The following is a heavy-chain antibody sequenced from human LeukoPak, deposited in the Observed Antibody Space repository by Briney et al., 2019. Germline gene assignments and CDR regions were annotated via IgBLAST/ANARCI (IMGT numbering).Heavy chain of an antibody. CDR2: IYTSGST. V-gene: IGHV4-4*07. CDR3: ATFYSLGYCSGGSCYETDY. J-gene: IGHJ4*02. Sequence: SETLSLTCTVSGGSISSYYWSWIRQPAGKGLEWIGRIYTSGSTNYNPSLKSRVTISVDTSKNQFSLKLSPVTAADTAVYYCATFYSLGYCSGGSCYETDYWGQGTLVTVSS. D-gene: IGHD2-15*01. CDR1: GGSISSYY.